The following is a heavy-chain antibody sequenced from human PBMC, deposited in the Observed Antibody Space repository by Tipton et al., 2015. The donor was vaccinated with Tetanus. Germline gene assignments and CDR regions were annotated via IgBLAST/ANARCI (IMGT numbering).Heavy chain of an antibody. V-gene: IGHV4-34*01. D-gene: IGHD5-18*01. Sequence: GLVKPSETLSLTCAVYGGSFSAYYWSWIRQSPGKGLEWIGEINHSGGTTYSPSFKSRVTISVDTPKNQFSLKLTSLTVADTAVYYCARGGSYSYGPRGFDLWGRGTLVTVSS. J-gene: IGHJ2*01. CDR3: ARGGSYSYGPRGFDL. CDR1: GGSFSAYY. CDR2: INHSGGT.